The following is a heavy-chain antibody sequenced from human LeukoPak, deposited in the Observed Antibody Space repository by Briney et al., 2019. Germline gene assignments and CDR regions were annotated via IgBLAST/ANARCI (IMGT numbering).Heavy chain of an antibody. CDR2: IIPIFGTA. CDR3: AREVVIFPDYYYYGMDV. J-gene: IGHJ6*02. D-gene: IGHD3-9*01. CDR1: GGTFSSYA. V-gene: IGHV1-69*05. Sequence: SVKVSCKASGGTFSSYAISWVRQAPGQGLEWMGGIIPIFGTANYAQKFQGRVTMTKDTSTSTAYMELRSLRSDDTAVYYCAREVVIFPDYYYYGMDVWGQGTTVTVSS.